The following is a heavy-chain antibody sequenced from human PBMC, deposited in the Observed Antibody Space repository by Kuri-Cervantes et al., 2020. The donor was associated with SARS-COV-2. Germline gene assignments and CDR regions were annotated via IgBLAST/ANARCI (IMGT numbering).Heavy chain of an antibody. CDR3: ARSLYGGTSWYYGMDV. Sequence: GESLKISCAASGFTVSSNYMSWVRQAPGKGLEWVSVIYSGGSTYYADSVKGRFTISRDNSKNTLYLQMNSLRAEDTAVYYCARSLYGGTSWYYGMDVWGQGTTVTVSS. CDR1: GFTVSSNY. CDR2: IYSGGST. V-gene: IGHV3-66*01. J-gene: IGHJ6*02. D-gene: IGHD4-23*01.